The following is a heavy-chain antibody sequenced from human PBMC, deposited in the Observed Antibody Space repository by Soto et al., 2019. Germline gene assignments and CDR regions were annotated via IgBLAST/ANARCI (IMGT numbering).Heavy chain of an antibody. Sequence: QVQLQESGPGLVKPSQTLSLTCTVSDGSISSGGYYWSWIRQHPGKGLEWIGYIYYSGSTYYNPSRKSRVTISVDTSKNQFSLKLSSVTAADTAVYYCAREGYCSGGSCYNGVGWFDPWGQGTLVTVSS. J-gene: IGHJ5*02. CDR2: IYYSGST. D-gene: IGHD2-15*01. CDR1: DGSISSGGYY. V-gene: IGHV4-31*03. CDR3: AREGYCSGGSCYNGVGWFDP.